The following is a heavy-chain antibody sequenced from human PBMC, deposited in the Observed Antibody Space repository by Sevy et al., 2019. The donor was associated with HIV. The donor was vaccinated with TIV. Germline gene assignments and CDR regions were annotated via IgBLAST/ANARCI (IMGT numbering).Heavy chain of an antibody. J-gene: IGHJ6*02. CDR2: MGSKANTFAT. Sequence: GGSPRLSCAASGFTFSDAAMHWVRQASGKVLEWLGRMGSKANTFATADAEPAKGRFTISRDDSKHTAYLHMSGLRTEDTAIYYCTFSSDYYKYGWDVWGQGTTVTVSS. CDR3: TFSSDYYKYGWDV. D-gene: IGHD6-6*01. CDR1: GFTFSDAA. V-gene: IGHV3-73*01.